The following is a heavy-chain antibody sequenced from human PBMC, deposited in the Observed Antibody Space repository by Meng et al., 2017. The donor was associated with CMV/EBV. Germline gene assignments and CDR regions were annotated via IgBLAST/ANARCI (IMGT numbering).Heavy chain of an antibody. CDR3: ARGGDSWYSDY. D-gene: IGHD1-26*01. CDR1: GGTFSTFA. J-gene: IGHJ4*02. V-gene: IGHV1-69*12. CDR2: IIPVFETA. Sequence: VQPVRSAAEVKKPGSSVKGSCKTSGGTFSTFAISWGRQAPGEGLEWMGGIIPVFETANYAERFQDRVTITADDSTTTAYMELSSLRADDTALYFCARGGDSWYSDYWGQGTLVIVSS.